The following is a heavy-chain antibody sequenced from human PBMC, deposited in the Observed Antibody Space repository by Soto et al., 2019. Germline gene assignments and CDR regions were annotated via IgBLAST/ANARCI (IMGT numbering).Heavy chain of an antibody. Sequence: PVGSLRLSCAASGFTFSDYYMSWIRQAPGKGLEWVSYISSSSSYTNYADSVKGRFTISRDNAKNSLYLQMNSLRAEDTAVYYCARDDGVVVAATEVGAFDIWGQGTMVTVSS. D-gene: IGHD2-15*01. V-gene: IGHV3-11*06. CDR3: ARDDGVVVAATEVGAFDI. CDR2: ISSSSSYT. CDR1: GFTFSDYY. J-gene: IGHJ3*02.